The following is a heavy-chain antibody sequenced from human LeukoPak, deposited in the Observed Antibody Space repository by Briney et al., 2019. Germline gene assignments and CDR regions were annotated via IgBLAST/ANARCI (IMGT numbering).Heavy chain of an antibody. CDR2: VNAYNGNT. D-gene: IGHD3-3*01. V-gene: IGHV1-18*01. CDR1: GYTFTSYG. J-gene: IGHJ6*02. CDR3: ARDMYYDFWSGYYFGGGMDV. Sequence: AAVKVSCKASGYTFTSYGISWVRQAPGQGLEWMGWVNAYNGNTAYAQKLQGRVTITTDTSTSTSYMELRSLRSDDTAVYYCARDMYYDFWSGYYFGGGMDVWGQGTTVTVSS.